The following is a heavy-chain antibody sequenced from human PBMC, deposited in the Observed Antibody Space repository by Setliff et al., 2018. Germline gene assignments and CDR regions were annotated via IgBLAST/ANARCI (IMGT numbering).Heavy chain of an antibody. CDR3: ARGLRSSGPYAGGWYYFDF. Sequence: SETLSLTCAVYGASFKDYYWTWIRQSPGQGLGWIGQINHSGSTTSNPSLKSRVAISVHMSKNQISLDLTSVTAADTGVYYCARGLRSSGPYAGGWYYFDFWGQGILVTAPQ. CDR1: GASFKDYY. V-gene: IGHV4-34*01. D-gene: IGHD1-26*01. CDR2: INHSGST. J-gene: IGHJ4*02.